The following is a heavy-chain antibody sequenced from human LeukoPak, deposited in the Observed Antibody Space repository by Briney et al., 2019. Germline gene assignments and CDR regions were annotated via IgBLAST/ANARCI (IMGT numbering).Heavy chain of an antibody. D-gene: IGHD2-15*01. CDR3: ARRGLGYCSGGSCRGPFDP. J-gene: IGHJ5*02. CDR1: GYTFTSYY. V-gene: IGHV1-46*01. CDR2: INPSGGST. Sequence: ASVKVSCKASGYTFTSYYMHWVRQAPGQGLEWMGIINPSGGSTSYAQKFQGRVTMTRDTSTSTVYMELSSLRSEDTAVYYCARRGLGYCSGGSCRGPFDPWGQGTLVTVSS.